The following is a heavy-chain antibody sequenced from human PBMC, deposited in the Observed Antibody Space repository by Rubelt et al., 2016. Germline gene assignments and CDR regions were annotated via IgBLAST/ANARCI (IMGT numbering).Heavy chain of an antibody. D-gene: IGHD3-9*01. CDR2: IYSGGST. CDR1: GFTFSSYS. Sequence: VQLVESGGGLVQPGGSLRLSCAASGFTFSSYSMNWVRQDPGKGLEWVSVIYSGGSTYYADSVKGRFTISRDNAKNSLYLQMNSLRAEDTAVYYCARAGYFDWFDPWGQGTLVTVSS. V-gene: IGHV3-66*01. CDR3: ARAGYFDWFDP. J-gene: IGHJ5*02.